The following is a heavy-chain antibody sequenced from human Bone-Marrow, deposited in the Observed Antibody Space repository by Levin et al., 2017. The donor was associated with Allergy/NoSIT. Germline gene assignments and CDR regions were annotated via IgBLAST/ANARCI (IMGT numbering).Heavy chain of an antibody. CDR2: IYSGGST. V-gene: IGHV3-66*01. J-gene: IGHJ3*02. CDR1: GFTVSSNY. D-gene: IGHD2-2*01. CDR3: ATDRAYCSNTTCYLPDAFDI. Sequence: GESLKISCVASGFTVSSNYMNWVRQAPGKGLEWVSVIYSGGSTYYADSVKGRFTISRDNSKNTLYLQMSSMRAEDTAVYYCATDRAYCSNTTCYLPDAFDIWGQGTMVTVSS.